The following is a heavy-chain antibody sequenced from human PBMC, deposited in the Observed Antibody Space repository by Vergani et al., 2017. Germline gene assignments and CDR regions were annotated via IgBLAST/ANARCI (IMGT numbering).Heavy chain of an antibody. CDR1: GFTFSSYA. Sequence: VQLVESGGGLVKPGGSLRLSCAASGFTFSSYAMSWVRQAPGKGLEWVSAISGSGGSTYYADSVKGRFTISRDNSKNTLYLQMNSLRAEDTAVYYCAKDSRAYCGGDCQHYFDYWGQGTLVTVSS. V-gene: IGHV3-23*04. CDR2: ISGSGGST. CDR3: AKDSRAYCGGDCQHYFDY. J-gene: IGHJ4*02. D-gene: IGHD2-21*01.